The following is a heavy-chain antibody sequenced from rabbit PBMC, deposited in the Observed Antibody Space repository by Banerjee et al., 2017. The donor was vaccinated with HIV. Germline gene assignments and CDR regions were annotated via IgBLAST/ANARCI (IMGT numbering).Heavy chain of an antibody. J-gene: IGHJ4*01. D-gene: IGHD1-1*01. CDR1: GFSFSNKYV. Sequence: QEQLEESGGDLVKPEGSLTITCTASGFSFSNKYVMCWVRQAPGKGLEWIACINTSSGNTVYATWAKGRFTISKTSSTTVTLQMTSLTAADTATYSCARHETGVIGWNFNLGGPGTLVTV. V-gene: IGHV1S45*01. CDR2: INTSSGNT. CDR3: ARHETGVIGWNFNL.